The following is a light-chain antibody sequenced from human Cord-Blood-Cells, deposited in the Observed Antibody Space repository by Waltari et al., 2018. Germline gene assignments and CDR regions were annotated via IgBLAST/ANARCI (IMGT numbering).Light chain of an antibody. J-gene: IGKJ4*01. V-gene: IGKV3-11*01. CDR2: DAS. Sequence: EIVLPQSPAPLSLSPGERATLSCRASQSVSSYLAWYQQKPGQAPRLLIYDASNRATGIPARFSGSGSGTDFTLTISSLEPEDFAVYYCQQRSNWPPLTFGGGTKVEIK. CDR1: QSVSSY. CDR3: QQRSNWPPLT.